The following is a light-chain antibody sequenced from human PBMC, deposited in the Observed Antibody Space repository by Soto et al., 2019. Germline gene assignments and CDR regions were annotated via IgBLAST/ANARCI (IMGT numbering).Light chain of an antibody. CDR3: QSYDSSLSASYV. CDR2: EVT. CDR1: SSDVGGYNY. J-gene: IGLJ1*01. V-gene: IGLV2-14*01. Sequence: QSVLTQPASVSGSPGQSITISCSGTSSDVGGYNYVSWYQQYPGKAPKLIIYEVTNRPSGVSNRFSGSKSGNTASLTISGLQAEDEADYYCQSYDSSLSASYVFGTGTKVTVL.